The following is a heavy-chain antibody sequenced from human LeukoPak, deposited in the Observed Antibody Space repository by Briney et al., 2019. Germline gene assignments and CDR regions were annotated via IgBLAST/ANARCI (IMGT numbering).Heavy chain of an antibody. V-gene: IGHV1-18*01. D-gene: IGHD2-8*02. CDR3: ARDGPPWSDALHV. J-gene: IGHJ3*01. Sequence: ASVKVSCKASGYTFTNYGISWVRQAPGQGLEWMGWISAYSGNTNYAQNLQGRVTMTTDTSASTAYMELTSLRSDDTAMYYCARDGPPWSDALHVWGRGTMVTVSS. CDR1: GYTFTNYG. CDR2: ISAYSGNT.